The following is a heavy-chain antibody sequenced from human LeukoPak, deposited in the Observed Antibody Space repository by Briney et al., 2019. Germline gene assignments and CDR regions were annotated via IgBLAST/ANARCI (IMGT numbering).Heavy chain of an antibody. Sequence: GGSLRLSCAASGFTVSSNYMSWVRQAPGKGLEWVSVIYSGGSTYYADSVKGRFTISRDNSKNTLCLQMNSLRAEDTAVYYCARADCGGDCYPLYYYGMDVWGQGTTVTVSS. J-gene: IGHJ6*02. CDR3: ARADCGGDCYPLYYYGMDV. V-gene: IGHV3-53*01. CDR1: GFTVSSNY. D-gene: IGHD2-21*02. CDR2: IYSGGST.